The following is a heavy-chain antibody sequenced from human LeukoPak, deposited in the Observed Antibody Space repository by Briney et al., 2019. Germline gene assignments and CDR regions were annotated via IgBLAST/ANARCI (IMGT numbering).Heavy chain of an antibody. CDR1: GGTFSGYA. CDR2: IIPIFGTA. V-gene: IGHV1-69*06. CDR3: ARTVGYSGYDYLAWFDY. Sequence: SVKVSCKASGGTFSGYAISWVRQAPGQGLEWMGGIIPIFGTANYAQKFQGRVTITADKSTSTAYMELSSLRSEDTAVYYCARTVGYSGYDYLAWFDYWGQGTLVTVSS. J-gene: IGHJ4*02. D-gene: IGHD5-12*01.